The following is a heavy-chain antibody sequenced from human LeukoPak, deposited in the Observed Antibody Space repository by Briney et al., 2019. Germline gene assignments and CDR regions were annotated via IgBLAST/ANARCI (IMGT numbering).Heavy chain of an antibody. CDR3: ASVGGGRSSGSYYPY. D-gene: IGHD3-10*01. Sequence: ASVKVSCKASGYTFTGYYMHWVRQAPGQGLEWMGWINPNSGGTNYAQKFQGRVTMTRDTSISTAYMELSRLRSDDTAVYYCASVGGGRSSGSYYPYWGQGTLVTVSS. J-gene: IGHJ4*02. V-gene: IGHV1-2*02. CDR2: INPNSGGT. CDR1: GYTFTGYY.